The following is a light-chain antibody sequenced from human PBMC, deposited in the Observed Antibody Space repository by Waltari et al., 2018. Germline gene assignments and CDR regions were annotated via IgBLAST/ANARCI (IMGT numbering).Light chain of an antibody. J-gene: IGLJ2*01. CDR2: QDN. V-gene: IGLV3-1*01. Sequence: SYQLTQPPSVSVSPGQTASITCSGDKLGDKYACWYQQKPGQSPILVIYQDNKRPSGIPERFSGSNSGNTATLTISGTQSMDESAYYCQTWDSSIVVFGGGTKLTVL. CDR3: QTWDSSIVV. CDR1: KLGDKY.